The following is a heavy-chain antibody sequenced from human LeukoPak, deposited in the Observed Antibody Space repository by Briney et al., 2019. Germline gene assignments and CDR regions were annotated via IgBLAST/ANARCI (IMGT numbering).Heavy chain of an antibody. V-gene: IGHV4-39*07. CDR1: GGSISRSSFY. D-gene: IGHD1-1*01. J-gene: IGHJ4*02. CDR3: AGDGDTINWFYY. CDR2: ISYSGST. Sequence: SETLSLTCTVSGGSISRSSFYWGWVRQSPGKGLEWIGSISYSGSTYYNPSLKSRVTISADTSKKQMSLKMNSVTAADTAVYFCAGDGDTINWFYYWGQGTLVTVSS.